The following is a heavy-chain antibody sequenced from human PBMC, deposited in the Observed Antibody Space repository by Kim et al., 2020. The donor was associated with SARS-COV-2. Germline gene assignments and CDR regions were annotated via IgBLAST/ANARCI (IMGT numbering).Heavy chain of an antibody. D-gene: IGHD1-20*01. Sequence: SASLSLTCAVYGGSFSGYYWSWIRQPPGKGLEWIGEIYHSGSTNYNPSLKSRVTISVDTSKNQFSLKLSSVTAADTAVYYCARGRGMAHYYYYYGMDGWG. CDR1: GGSFSGYY. CDR2: IYHSGST. V-gene: IGHV4-34*01. J-gene: IGHJ6*01. CDR3: ARGRGMAHYYYYYGMDG.